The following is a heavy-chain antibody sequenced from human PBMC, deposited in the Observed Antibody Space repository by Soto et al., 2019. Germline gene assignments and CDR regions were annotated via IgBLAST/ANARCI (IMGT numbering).Heavy chain of an antibody. Sequence: QVQLQASGPGLVNPSQTLSLTCSVSGASISRYGYYWSWSRQFPGKGLEWLGYIYYSGNTYYNPSLKSRVTISLDTSQNQFPLKLRSVTAADKALYYCASALAHHDSGNYYIQYSDYWGPGTLVTVSA. V-gene: IGHV4-31*03. D-gene: IGHD3-10*01. CDR3: ASALAHHDSGNYYIQYSDY. CDR1: GASISRYGYY. CDR2: IYYSGNT. J-gene: IGHJ4*02.